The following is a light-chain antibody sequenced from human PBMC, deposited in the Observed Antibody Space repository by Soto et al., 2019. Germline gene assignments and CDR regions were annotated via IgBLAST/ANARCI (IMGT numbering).Light chain of an antibody. V-gene: IGKV3-20*01. CDR2: ATS. Sequence: EIVLTQSPGTLSLSPGERATLSCRASQSVDSRFLAWYQQKPGQAPRLLISATSSRATGIPERFSGSGSGTDFTLIISRLEPEDFAVYYCQQFSFPSSYTFGQGTKLEIK. J-gene: IGKJ2*01. CDR1: QSVDSRF. CDR3: QQFSFPSSYT.